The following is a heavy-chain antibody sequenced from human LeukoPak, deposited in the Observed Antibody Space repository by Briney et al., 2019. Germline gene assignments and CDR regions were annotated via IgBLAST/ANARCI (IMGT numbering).Heavy chain of an antibody. CDR3: ARVGSTTLLYYFDY. J-gene: IGHJ4*02. CDR1: GGSISSGGYY. D-gene: IGHD2-2*01. Sequence: RPSQTLSLTCTVSGGSISSGGYYWSWIRQHPGKGLEWIGYIYYSGSTYYNPSLKSRVTISVDTSKNQFSLKLSSVTAADTAVYYCARVGSTTLLYYFDYWGQGTLDTVSS. V-gene: IGHV4-31*03. CDR2: IYYSGST.